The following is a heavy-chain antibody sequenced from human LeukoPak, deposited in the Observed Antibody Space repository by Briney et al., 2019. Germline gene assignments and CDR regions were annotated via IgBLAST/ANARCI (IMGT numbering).Heavy chain of an antibody. J-gene: IGHJ3*02. D-gene: IGHD4-17*01. Sequence: PSETLSLTCTVSGGSISSDHYYWSWIRQHPGKGLEWIGCIYYSGSTYYNPSLKSRITMSVDTSNNQFSLKLSSVTAADTAVYYCARGDYGDYVGDAFDIWGQGTKVTVSS. V-gene: IGHV4-31*03. CDR1: GGSISSDHYY. CDR2: IYYSGST. CDR3: ARGDYGDYVGDAFDI.